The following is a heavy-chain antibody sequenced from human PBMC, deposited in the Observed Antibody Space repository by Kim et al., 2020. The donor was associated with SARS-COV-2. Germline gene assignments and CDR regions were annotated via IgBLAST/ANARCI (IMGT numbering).Heavy chain of an antibody. CDR3: ASLDTATFWGSSD. J-gene: IGHJ4*02. CDR1: GFSSRNYW. Sequence: GGSLRLSCVASGFSSRNYWLSWVRKAPAKGLEWVAMIKKDGSEKYYVDSMKGRLIISRDNAKNSMYLQMNSLRAEDTAVYYCASLDTATFWGSSDWGQGTLVTVSS. D-gene: IGHD5-18*01. CDR2: IKKDGSEK. V-gene: IGHV3-7*03.